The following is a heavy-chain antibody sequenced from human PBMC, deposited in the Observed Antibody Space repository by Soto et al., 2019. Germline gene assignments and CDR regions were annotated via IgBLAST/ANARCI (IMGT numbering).Heavy chain of an antibody. CDR2: IYYSGST. CDR3: ARVITDSSSHYGMDV. CDR1: GGSISSGDYY. Sequence: QVQLQESGPGLVKPSQTLSLTCTVSGGSISSGDYYWSWIRQPPGKGLEWIGYIYYSGSTYYNPSLKSRVTISVDTSKNQFSLKLSAVTAADTAVYYCARVITDSSSHYGMDVWGQGTTVTVSS. J-gene: IGHJ6*02. D-gene: IGHD6-6*01. V-gene: IGHV4-30-4*01.